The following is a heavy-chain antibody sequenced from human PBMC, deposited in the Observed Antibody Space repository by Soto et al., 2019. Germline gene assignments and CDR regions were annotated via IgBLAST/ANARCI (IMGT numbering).Heavy chain of an antibody. CDR2: IGGRGETT. CDR3: AKDWGATRVYFDY. Sequence: EGQLLESGGGLVQPGGSLRLSCVASGFSFYTYAMSWVRQAPGKGLEWVSAIGGRGETTFYAESVKGRFTISRDNSKDTLYLQMNSLGPEDAAIYYCAKDWGATRVYFDYWGQGTLVTVSS. CDR1: GFSFYTYA. D-gene: IGHD3-16*01. J-gene: IGHJ4*02. V-gene: IGHV3-23*01.